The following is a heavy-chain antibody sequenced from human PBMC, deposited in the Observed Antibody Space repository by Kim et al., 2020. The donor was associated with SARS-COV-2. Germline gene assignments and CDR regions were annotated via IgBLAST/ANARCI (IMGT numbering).Heavy chain of an antibody. CDR3: ARDTVVVAATAYYYYGMDV. J-gene: IGHJ6*02. V-gene: IGHV3-11*01. D-gene: IGHD2-15*01. CDR2: ISSSGSTI. CDR1: GFTFSDYY. Sequence: GGSLRLSCAASGFTFSDYYMSWIRQAPGKGLEWVSYISSSGSTIYYADSVKGRFTISRDNAKNSLYLQMNSLRAEDTAVYYCARDTVVVAATAYYYYGMDVWGQGTTVTVSS.